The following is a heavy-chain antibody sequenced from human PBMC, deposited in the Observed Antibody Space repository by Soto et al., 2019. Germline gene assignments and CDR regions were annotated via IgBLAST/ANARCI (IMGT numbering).Heavy chain of an antibody. CDR2: ISGSGGST. CDR3: ARGASGAFDI. D-gene: IGHD1-26*01. J-gene: IGHJ3*02. CDR1: GFTFSSYA. V-gene: IGHV3-23*01. Sequence: PGGSLRLSCAASGFTFSSYAMSWVRQAPGKGLEWVSLISGSGGSTYYAGSVKGRFTISRDNSKNTLYLQMNSLRAGDTAVYYCARGASGAFDIWGQGTMVTVSS.